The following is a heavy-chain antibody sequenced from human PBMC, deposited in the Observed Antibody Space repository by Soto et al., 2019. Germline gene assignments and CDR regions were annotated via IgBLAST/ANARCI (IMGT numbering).Heavy chain of an antibody. CDR3: AKGGAHGVREFDH. D-gene: IGHD2-8*01. J-gene: IGHJ4*02. V-gene: IGHV3-23*01. CDR1: GFTFNNYN. Sequence: EVQLLESGGMLVQPGGSLRLSCAASGFTFNNYNMGWLRQAPGRGPEWVTGISDSGGSAYYADSVKGRFTVSRDNSWNTLYLQMSSLRADDTAVDYCAKGGAHGVREFDHWGQGTLVAVSS. CDR2: ISDSGGSA.